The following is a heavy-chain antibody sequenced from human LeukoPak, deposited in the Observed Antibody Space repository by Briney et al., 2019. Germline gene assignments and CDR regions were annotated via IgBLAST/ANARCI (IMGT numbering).Heavy chain of an antibody. D-gene: IGHD1-20*01. CDR2: IKQDGSEK. J-gene: IGHJ4*02. V-gene: IGHV3-7*01. CDR3: ARGITGMMLDY. Sequence: GGSLILSCAASGFTFSSYWMSWVRQAPGKGLEWVANIKQDGSEKYYVDSVKGRFTISRDNAKNSLYLQMNSLRAEDTAVYYCARGITGMMLDYWGQGTLVTVSS. CDR1: GFTFSSYW.